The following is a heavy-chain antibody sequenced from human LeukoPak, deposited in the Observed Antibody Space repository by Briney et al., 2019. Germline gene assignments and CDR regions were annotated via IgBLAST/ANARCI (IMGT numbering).Heavy chain of an antibody. CDR3: AREDSMIVAVDY. CDR1: GFTFSSYA. V-gene: IGHV3-30-3*01. CDR2: ISYDGSNK. Sequence: GRSLRLSCAASGFTFSSYAMHWVRQAPGKGLEWVAVISYDGSNKYYADSVKGRFTISRDNSKNTLYLQMNSLRAEDTAVYYCAREDSMIVAVDYWGQGTPVTVSS. D-gene: IGHD3-22*01. J-gene: IGHJ4*02.